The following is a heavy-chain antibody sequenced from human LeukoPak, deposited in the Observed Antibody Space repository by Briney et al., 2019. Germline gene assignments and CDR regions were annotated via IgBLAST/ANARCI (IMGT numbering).Heavy chain of an antibody. CDR1: GGSFSGYY. J-gene: IGHJ4*02. D-gene: IGHD6-13*01. Sequence: PSETLSLTCAVYGGSFSGYYWSWIRQPPGKGLEWIGEINHSGSTNYNPSLKSRVTISVDTSKNQFSLKLSSVTAADTAAYYCARAVYSSSWFPFDYWGQGTLVTVSS. V-gene: IGHV4-34*01. CDR2: INHSGST. CDR3: ARAVYSSSWFPFDY.